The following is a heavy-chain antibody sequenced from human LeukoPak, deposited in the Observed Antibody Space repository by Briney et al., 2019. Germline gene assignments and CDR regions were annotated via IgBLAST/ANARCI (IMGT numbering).Heavy chain of an antibody. CDR2: INPHSGGT. D-gene: IGHD6-13*01. J-gene: IGHJ4*02. CDR1: GYTFTDYY. Sequence: EASVKVSCKASGYTFTDYYMHWVRQAPGQGLEWMGWINPHSGGTNYAQKFQGRVTMTRDTSISTAYMELSRLRSDDTAVFYCAREEVIAAAGPTLDYWGQGALVTVSS. CDR3: AREEVIAAAGPTLDY. V-gene: IGHV1-2*02.